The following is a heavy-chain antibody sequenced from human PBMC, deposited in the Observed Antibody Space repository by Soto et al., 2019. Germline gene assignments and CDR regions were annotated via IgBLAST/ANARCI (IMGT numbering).Heavy chain of an antibody. J-gene: IGHJ6*02. V-gene: IGHV3-30-3*01. D-gene: IGHD3-10*01. CDR1: GFTFSSYA. CDR3: ARDSADAYYYGSGNGGMDV. Sequence: QVQLVESGGGVVQPGRSLRLSCAASGFTFSSYAMHWVRQAPGKGLEWVAVISYDGSNKYYADSVKGRFTISRDNSKNTLYLQRNSLRAEDTAVYYCARDSADAYYYGSGNGGMDVWGQGTTVTVSS. CDR2: ISYDGSNK.